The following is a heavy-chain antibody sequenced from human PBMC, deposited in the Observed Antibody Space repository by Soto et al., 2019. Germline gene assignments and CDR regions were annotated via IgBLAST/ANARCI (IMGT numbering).Heavy chain of an antibody. D-gene: IGHD3-3*01. CDR2: IYYSGST. CDR1: GGSISSYY. J-gene: IGHJ6*03. V-gene: IGHV4-59*01. CDR3: ARGVQGDFWSGYYTVRSPFWGAKGGYYMDV. Sequence: SETLSLTCTVSGGSISSYYWSWIRQPPGKGLEWIGYIYYSGSTNYNPSLKSRVTISVDTSKNQFSLKLSSVTAADTAVYYCARGVQGDFWSGYYTVRSPFWGAKGGYYMDVWGKGTTVTVSS.